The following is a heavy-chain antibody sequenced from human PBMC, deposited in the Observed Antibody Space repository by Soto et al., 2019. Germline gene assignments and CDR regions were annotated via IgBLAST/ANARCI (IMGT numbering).Heavy chain of an antibody. Sequence: QVQLVKSGGGVVQPGRSLRLSCSASGFIFSSYGMHWVRRAPGKGLEWVAVISYDGSNKYYADSVKGRFTISRDNSKNTVYLQMNSLRAEDTAVYYCARDPSVGAYFDYWGQGSLVTVSS. J-gene: IGHJ4*02. CDR1: GFIFSSYG. CDR3: ARDPSVGAYFDY. CDR2: ISYDGSNK. V-gene: IGHV3-30*03. D-gene: IGHD1-26*01.